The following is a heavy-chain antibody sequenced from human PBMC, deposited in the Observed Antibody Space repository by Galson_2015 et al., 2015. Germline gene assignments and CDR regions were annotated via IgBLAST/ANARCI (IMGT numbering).Heavy chain of an antibody. CDR3: ARDPVANYYGMVV. V-gene: IGHV1-2*04. J-gene: IGHJ6*02. CDR2: INPNSGGT. Sequence: SVKVSCKASGYTFTGYYMHWVRQAPGQGLEWMGWINPNSGGTNYAQKFQGWVTMTRDTSISTAYMELSRLRSDDTAVYYCARDPVANYYGMVVWGQGTTVTVSS. CDR1: GYTFTGYY.